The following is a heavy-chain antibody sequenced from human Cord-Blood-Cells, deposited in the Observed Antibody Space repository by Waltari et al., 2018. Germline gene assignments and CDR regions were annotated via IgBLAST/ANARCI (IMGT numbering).Heavy chain of an antibody. V-gene: IGHV1-2*02. CDR3: ARGGSYFDY. Sequence: QVQLVQSGAEVKKPGASVKVSCKASGYTCTGYYMHWVRQAPGQGLKWMGWINPNSGGTNYAKKFQGRVTMTRDTSISTAYMELSRLRSDDTAVYYCARGGSYFDYWGQGTLVTVSS. J-gene: IGHJ4*02. CDR2: INPNSGGT. D-gene: IGHD1-26*01. CDR1: GYTCTGYY.